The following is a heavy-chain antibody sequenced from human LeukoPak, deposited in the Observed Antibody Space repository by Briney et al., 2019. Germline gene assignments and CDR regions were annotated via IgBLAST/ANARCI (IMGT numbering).Heavy chain of an antibody. J-gene: IGHJ6*03. CDR3: ARKGRTPYYLHYMDV. CDR2: INHSGST. D-gene: IGHD2-15*01. V-gene: IGHV4-34*01. CDR1: GGSFSGYY. Sequence: SETLSLTCAVYGGSFSGYYWRWIRQPPGKGLEWIGEINHSGSTNYNPSLKSRVTISVDTSKNQFSLKLSSVTAADTAVYYCARKGRTPYYLHYMDVWGKGTTVTVSS.